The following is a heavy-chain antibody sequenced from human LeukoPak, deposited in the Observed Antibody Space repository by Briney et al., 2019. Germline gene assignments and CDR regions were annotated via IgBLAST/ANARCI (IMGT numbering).Heavy chain of an antibody. D-gene: IGHD2-2*01. V-gene: IGHV4-34*01. CDR1: GGSFSGYY. CDR2: INHSGST. CDR3: ARGREYCSSTSCYAVPLRRRNGMDV. J-gene: IGHJ6*02. Sequence: PSETLSLTCAVYGGSFSGYYWSWIRQPPGKGLEWIGEINHSGSTNYNPSLKSRVTISVDTSKNQFSLKLSSVTAADTAVYYCARGREYCSSTSCYAVPLRRRNGMDVWGLGTTVTVSS.